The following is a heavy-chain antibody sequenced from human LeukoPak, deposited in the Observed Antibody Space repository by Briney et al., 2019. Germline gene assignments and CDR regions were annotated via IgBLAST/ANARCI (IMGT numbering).Heavy chain of an antibody. Sequence: GGSLRLSCAASGFTFSSYGMHWVRQAPGKGLEWVTSIQYDGNNKYYADSVKGRFTISRDNSKNTLYLQMNSLRAEDTAVYYCARAIGGGDYYDSREFDYWGQGTLVTVSS. CDR3: ARAIGGGDYYDSREFDY. D-gene: IGHD3-22*01. CDR1: GFTFSSYG. CDR2: IQYDGNNK. V-gene: IGHV3-30*02. J-gene: IGHJ4*02.